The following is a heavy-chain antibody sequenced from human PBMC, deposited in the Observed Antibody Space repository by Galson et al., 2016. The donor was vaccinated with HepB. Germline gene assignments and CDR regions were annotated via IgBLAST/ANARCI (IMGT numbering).Heavy chain of an antibody. CDR1: GFTFSSFS. J-gene: IGHJ4*02. Sequence: SLRLSCAASGFTFSSFSMNWVRQAPGKGLEWVAVISFDGSNKYYADSVKGRFTISRDNAKNSLYLQMNSLRDEDTAVYYCAREIPSRGKSDYWGQGTLVTVSS. CDR3: AREIPSRGKSDY. CDR2: ISFDGSNK. V-gene: IGHV3-30*03. D-gene: IGHD3-10*01.